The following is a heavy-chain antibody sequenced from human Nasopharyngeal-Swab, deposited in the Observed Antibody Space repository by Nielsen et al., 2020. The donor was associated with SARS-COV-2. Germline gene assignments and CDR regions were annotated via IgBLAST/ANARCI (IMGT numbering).Heavy chain of an antibody. CDR1: GFTFSSYS. CDR2: ISSSSSYI. Sequence: GGSLRLSCAASGFTFSSYSMNWVRQAPGKGLEWVSSISSSSSYIYYADPVKGRFTISRDNAKNSLYLQMNSLRAEDTAVYYCASGRSIYYYDSSGYPAFDIWGQGTMVTVSS. J-gene: IGHJ3*02. D-gene: IGHD3-22*01. V-gene: IGHV3-21*01. CDR3: ASGRSIYYYDSSGYPAFDI.